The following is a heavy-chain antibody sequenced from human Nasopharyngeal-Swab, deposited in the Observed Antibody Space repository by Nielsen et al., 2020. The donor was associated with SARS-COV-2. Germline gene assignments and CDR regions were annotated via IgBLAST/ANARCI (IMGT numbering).Heavy chain of an antibody. V-gene: IGHV1-69*13. CDR1: GGTFSSYA. Sequence: SVKVSCNASGGTFSSYAISWVRQAPGQGLEWMGGIIPIFGTANYAQKFQGRVTITADESTSTAYMELSSLRSEETAVYYCARGVSSSSLYYYYLDVWGKGTTVTVSS. D-gene: IGHD6-6*01. CDR2: IIPIFGTA. J-gene: IGHJ6*03. CDR3: ARGVSSSSLYYYYLDV.